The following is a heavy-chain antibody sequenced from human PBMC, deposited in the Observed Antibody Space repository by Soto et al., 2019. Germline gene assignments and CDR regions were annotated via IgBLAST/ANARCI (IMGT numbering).Heavy chain of an antibody. J-gene: IGHJ6*03. CDR2: ISSSSSYI. CDR3: ARLGDYIWGTNKYYYYYMDV. D-gene: IGHD3-16*01. V-gene: IGHV3-21*01. Sequence: GGSLRLSCAASGFTFSSYSMNWVRQAPGKGLEWVSSISSSSSYIYYADSVKGRFTISRDNAKNSLYLQMNSLRAEDTAVYYCARLGDYIWGTNKYYYYYMDVWGKGTTVTVSS. CDR1: GFTFSSYS.